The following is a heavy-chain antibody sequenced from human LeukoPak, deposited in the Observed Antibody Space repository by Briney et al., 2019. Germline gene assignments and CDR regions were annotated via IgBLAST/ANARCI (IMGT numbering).Heavy chain of an antibody. D-gene: IGHD2-2*02. Sequence: GGSLRLSSAASGFTFNSYWMIWLRQAPGKELEGVANINQDGSEKYNVGSVKGRFTIYRDNAKNSLYLQMNSLRAEDTAVYYCARDVRDCSSTSCYSDAFDIWGQGQMATVSS. CDR3: ARDVRDCSSTSCYSDAFDI. CDR1: GFTFNSYW. J-gene: IGHJ3*02. CDR2: INQDGSEK. V-gene: IGHV3-7*01.